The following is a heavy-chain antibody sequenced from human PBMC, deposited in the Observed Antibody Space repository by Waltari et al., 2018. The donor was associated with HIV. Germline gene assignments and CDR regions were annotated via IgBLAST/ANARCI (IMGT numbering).Heavy chain of an antibody. J-gene: IGHJ4*02. CDR2: ISYDGSNK. V-gene: IGHV3-30*01. Sequence: QVQLVESGGGVVQPGRSLRLSCAASGFTFSTYAMHWVRQAPGKGLVWVAVISYDGSNKYYADSVNGRFTISRDNSKNTLYLQMNSLRAEDTAVYYCARDILVVVTATSYWGQGTLVTVSS. CDR3: ARDILVVVTATSY. D-gene: IGHD2-15*01. CDR1: GFTFSTYA.